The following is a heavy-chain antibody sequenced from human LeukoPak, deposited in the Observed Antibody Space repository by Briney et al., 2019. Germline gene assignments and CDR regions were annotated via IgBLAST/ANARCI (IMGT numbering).Heavy chain of an antibody. CDR1: GFTFSSYA. D-gene: IGHD3-9*01. J-gene: IGHJ4*02. CDR2: ISGSGGST. V-gene: IGHV3-23*01. Sequence: GGSLRLSCAASGFTFSSYAMSWVRQAPGKGLEWVSAISGSGGSTYYADSVKGRFTISRDNSRNTLYLQMNSLRAEDTAVYYCAKGTRSDNRPDYFDYWGQGTLVTVS. CDR3: AKGTRSDNRPDYFDY.